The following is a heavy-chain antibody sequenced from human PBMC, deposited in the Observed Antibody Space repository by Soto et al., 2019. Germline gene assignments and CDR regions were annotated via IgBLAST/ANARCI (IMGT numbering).Heavy chain of an antibody. V-gene: IGHV4-59*01. Sequence: ETLSLTCTVSGGSISSYYWSWIRQPPGKGLEWIGYIYFRGTTNYNPSLKSRVTMSADTSKNQFSLKLNSVTAADTAVYYCARMNYYDTSGYPFDYWGQGMMVTLS. CDR2: IYFRGTT. CDR1: GGSISSYY. J-gene: IGHJ4*02. CDR3: ARMNYYDTSGYPFDY. D-gene: IGHD3-22*01.